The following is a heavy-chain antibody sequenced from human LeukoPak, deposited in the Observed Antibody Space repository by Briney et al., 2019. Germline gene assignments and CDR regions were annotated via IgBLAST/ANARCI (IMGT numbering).Heavy chain of an antibody. J-gene: IGHJ6*03. CDR3: AKGSRVRGVISFGLGYYMDV. D-gene: IGHD3-10*01. Sequence: PRGSLGLSCAASGFTFDDYTMHWVRQAPGKGLEWVSLISWDGGSTYYADSVKGQFTISRDNAKNSLYLQINSLRAEDTALYYCAKGSRVRGVISFGLGYYMDVWGKGTTVTISS. CDR1: GFTFDDYT. V-gene: IGHV3-43*01. CDR2: ISWDGGST.